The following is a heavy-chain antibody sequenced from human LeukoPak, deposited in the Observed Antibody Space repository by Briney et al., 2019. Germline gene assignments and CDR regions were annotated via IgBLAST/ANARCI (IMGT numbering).Heavy chain of an antibody. J-gene: IGHJ4*02. Sequence: PGGSLRLSCVASGFTFNSYAMRWVRQAPGKGPEWVATVREDGNEKYYADSVKGRFTISRDNAENSLYLQMNSLRAEDTAMYYCARARYKYNDYWGQGTLVTVPS. D-gene: IGHD1-14*01. CDR1: GFTFNSYA. V-gene: IGHV3-7*05. CDR2: VREDGNEK. CDR3: ARARYKYNDY.